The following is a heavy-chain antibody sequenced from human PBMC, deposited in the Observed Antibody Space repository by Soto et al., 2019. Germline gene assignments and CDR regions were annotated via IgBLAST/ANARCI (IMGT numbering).Heavy chain of an antibody. CDR2: MHHSGSI. CDR3: ARRHGPDIDAYY. V-gene: IGHV4-4*02. D-gene: IGHD3-9*01. CDR1: GDSITNNKW. J-gene: IGHJ4*01. Sequence: SEPLSLTCSVSGDSITNNKWWSWVRQPPGKGMEWIGEMHHSGSIHYTASLKTRATISVDKSRNQFSLQLTSVTAAVTALYFCARRHGPDIDAYYWGPGILVTVSS.